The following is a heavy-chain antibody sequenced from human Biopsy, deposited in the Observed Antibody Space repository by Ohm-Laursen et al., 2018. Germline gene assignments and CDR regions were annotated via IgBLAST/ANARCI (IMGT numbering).Heavy chain of an antibody. Sequence: SLRLSCAASGFTFSDYYMNWIRQAPGKGLEWVSFITNTGRTVYADSVKGRFTISRHNAKNSLFLQMDSLRAEDTAVYYCARQKGFYGDPYYYGMDVWGQGTTVTVSS. CDR2: ITNTGRTV. V-gene: IGHV3-11*04. CDR1: GFTFSDYY. CDR3: ARQKGFYGDPYYYGMDV. J-gene: IGHJ6*02. D-gene: IGHD4-17*01.